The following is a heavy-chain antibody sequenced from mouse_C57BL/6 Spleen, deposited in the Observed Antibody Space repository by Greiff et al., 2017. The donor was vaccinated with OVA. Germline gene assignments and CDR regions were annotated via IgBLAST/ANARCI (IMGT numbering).Heavy chain of an antibody. CDR2: IWTGGGT. CDR1: GFSLTSYA. V-gene: IGHV2-9-1*01. J-gene: IGHJ1*03. D-gene: IGHD1-1*01. Sequence: VQVVESGPGLVAPSQSLSITCTVSGFSLTSYAISWVRQPPGKGLEWLGVIWTGGGTTYNSALNSRLSISKDNSKSQVFLKMNSLQTDDTARYYCARVNYYGSSYWYFDVWGTGTTVTVSS. CDR3: ARVNYYGSSYWYFDV.